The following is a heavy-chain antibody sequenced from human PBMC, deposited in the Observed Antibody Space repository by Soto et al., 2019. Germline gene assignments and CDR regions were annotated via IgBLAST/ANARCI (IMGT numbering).Heavy chain of an antibody. CDR2: ISGNGRTM. CDR1: GFTFSDFY. D-gene: IGHD3-16*01. V-gene: IGHV3-11*01. CDR3: AGDGGGPSGLDL. J-gene: IGHJ5*02. Sequence: QVQLVESGGGLVKPGGSLRLSCAASGFTFSDFYMNWIRQAPGKGLEWLSYISGNGRTMYYADSVKGRFTISRDNTKKSLQLEMTSPRAGDPALYYFAGDGGGPSGLDLWGQGTLVTVSS.